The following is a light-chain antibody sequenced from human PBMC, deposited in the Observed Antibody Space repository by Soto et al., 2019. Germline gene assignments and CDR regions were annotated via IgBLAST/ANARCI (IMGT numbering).Light chain of an antibody. CDR1: QSVSSSY. V-gene: IGKV3-20*01. Sequence: EIVLTQSPVTLSLSPGERATLSCRASQSVSSSYFAWYQQKPGQAPRLLIYGASSRATGIPDRFSGSGSGTDFTLTISRLEPEDFAVYYCQQYVSSPLTFGGGTKVEIK. CDR3: QQYVSSPLT. CDR2: GAS. J-gene: IGKJ4*01.